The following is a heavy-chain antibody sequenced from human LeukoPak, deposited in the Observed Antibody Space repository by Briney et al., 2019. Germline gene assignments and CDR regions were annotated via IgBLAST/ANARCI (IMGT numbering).Heavy chain of an antibody. J-gene: IGHJ6*02. V-gene: IGHV4-31*03. CDR3: ARGRITMVLYYGMDV. CDR2: IYYSGST. CDR1: GGSISSGGYY. Sequence: SQTLSLTCTVSGGSISSGGYYWSWIRQHPGKGLEWIGYIYYSGSTYYNPSLKSRVTISVDTSKNQFSLKLSSVTAADTAVYYCARGRITMVLYYGMDVWGQGTTVTVSS. D-gene: IGHD3-10*01.